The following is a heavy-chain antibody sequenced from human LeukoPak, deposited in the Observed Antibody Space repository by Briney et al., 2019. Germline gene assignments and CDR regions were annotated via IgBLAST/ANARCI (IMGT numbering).Heavy chain of an antibody. D-gene: IGHD3-10*01. V-gene: IGHV3-7*03. Sequence: GGSLRLSCAASGFTFSSYWMSWVRQAPGKGLELVANIKQDGSEKYYVDSVKGRFTISRDNSKNTLYLQMNSLRSEDTAVYYCAKKYGTGSYYFDYWGQGTLVTVSS. CDR2: IKQDGSEK. CDR3: AKKYGTGSYYFDY. J-gene: IGHJ4*02. CDR1: GFTFSSYW.